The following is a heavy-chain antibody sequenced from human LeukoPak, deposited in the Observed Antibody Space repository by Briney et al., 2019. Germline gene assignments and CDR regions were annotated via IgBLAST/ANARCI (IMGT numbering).Heavy chain of an antibody. CDR3: ARDARGFHYYCDSSDYSDY. CDR2: ISSSSSTI. Sequence: GGSLRLSCAASGFTFSSYSMNWVRQAPGKGLEWVSYISSSSSTIYYADSVKGRFTISRDNAKNSLYLQMNSLRAEDTAVYYCARDARGFHYYCDSSDYSDYWGQGTLVTVSS. D-gene: IGHD3-22*01. CDR1: GFTFSSYS. J-gene: IGHJ4*02. V-gene: IGHV3-48*04.